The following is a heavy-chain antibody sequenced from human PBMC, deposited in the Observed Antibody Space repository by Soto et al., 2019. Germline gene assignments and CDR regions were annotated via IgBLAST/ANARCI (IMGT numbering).Heavy chain of an antibody. V-gene: IGHV4-34*01. CDR2: INHSGST. CDR1: GGSFSGYY. Sequence: SETLSLTCAVYGGSFSGYYWSWIRQPPGKGLEWIGEINHSGSTNYNPSLKSRVTISVDTSKNQFSLKLSSVTAADTAVYYCARNTAMVEINFDYWGQGTLVTVSS. CDR3: ARNTAMVEINFDY. D-gene: IGHD5-18*01. J-gene: IGHJ4*02.